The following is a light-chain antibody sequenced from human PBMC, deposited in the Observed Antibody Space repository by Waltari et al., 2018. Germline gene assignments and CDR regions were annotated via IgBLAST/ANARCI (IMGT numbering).Light chain of an antibody. Sequence: QSALTQPASVSGSPGQSITISCAGTSSDVGGYDYVSWYQQHPGKAPKLMIYDVSKRPSCVSTRVSGSKSGNTASLTISGLQAEDEADYYCSSYTSSSPWVFGGGTKLTVL. CDR1: SSDVGGYDY. CDR2: DVS. J-gene: IGLJ3*02. CDR3: SSYTSSSPWV. V-gene: IGLV2-14*01.